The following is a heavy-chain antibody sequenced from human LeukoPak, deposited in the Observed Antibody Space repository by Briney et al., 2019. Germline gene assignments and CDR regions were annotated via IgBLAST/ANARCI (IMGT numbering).Heavy chain of an antibody. CDR1: GFTFSNYA. D-gene: IGHD6-19*01. CDR2: ISGSGGST. Sequence: PGGSLRLSCAASGFTFSNYAMSWVRQVPGKGLEWVSTISGSGGSTYYADSLKGRFSISMDNSKNTLFLQMKSLRAEDTAVYYCAKERGYTSGLGTLDYWGQGTLVTVST. V-gene: IGHV3-23*01. CDR3: AKERGYTSGLGTLDY. J-gene: IGHJ4*02.